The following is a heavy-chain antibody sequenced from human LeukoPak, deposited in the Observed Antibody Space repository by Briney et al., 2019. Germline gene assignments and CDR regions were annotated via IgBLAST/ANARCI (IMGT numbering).Heavy chain of an antibody. CDR3: ARGEYRLDY. CDR1: GGSISSYY. D-gene: IGHD2-2*02. V-gene: IGHV4-59*01. CDR2: IYYSGSP. J-gene: IGHJ4*02. Sequence: SETLSLTCSVSGGSISSYYWSWIRQPPGKGLEWIGYIYYSGSPNYNPSLKSRVTISVDTSKNQFSLKLSSVTAADTAVYYCARGEYRLDYWGQGTLVTVSS.